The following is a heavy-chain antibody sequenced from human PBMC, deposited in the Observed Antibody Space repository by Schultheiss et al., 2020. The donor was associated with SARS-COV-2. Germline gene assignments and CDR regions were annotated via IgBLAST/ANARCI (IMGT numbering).Heavy chain of an antibody. CDR1: GGSISSYY. CDR3: ARGRRTDIVIVNYYYYYMDV. CDR2: IYTSGST. J-gene: IGHJ6*03. Sequence: SETLSLTCTVSGGSISSYYWSWIRQPAGKGLEWIGRIYTSGSTNYNPSLKSRVTISVDTSKNQFSLSLNSVTAADTAVYYCARGRRTDIVIVNYYYYYMDVWGKGTTVTVSS. D-gene: IGHD2/OR15-2a*01. V-gene: IGHV4-4*07.